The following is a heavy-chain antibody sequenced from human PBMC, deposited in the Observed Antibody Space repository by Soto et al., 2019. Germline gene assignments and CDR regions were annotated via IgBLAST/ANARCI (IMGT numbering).Heavy chain of an antibody. CDR1: GDSVSSNSAA. CDR2: THYRSKWYN. D-gene: IGHD3-10*01. J-gene: IGHJ4*02. V-gene: IGHV6-1*01. Sequence: SQTLSLTCAISGDSVSSNSAAWNWIRQSPSRGLEWLGRTHYRSKWYNDYAVSVKSRITINPDTSKNQFSLQLNSVTPEDTAVYYCARDRVTMVRGVTVYYFDYWGQGTLVTVSS. CDR3: ARDRVTMVRGVTVYYFDY.